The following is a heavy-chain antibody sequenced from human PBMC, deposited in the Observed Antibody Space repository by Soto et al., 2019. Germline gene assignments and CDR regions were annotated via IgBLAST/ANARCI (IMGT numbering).Heavy chain of an antibody. Sequence: HVQLVQFGAEEQKPGASVKVSCKASGYTFKIYDINWVRQAPGQGLEWMGWINPYNGNTNYAQNLQGRVSMTTDTPTYTVYLELTNLTYDDTAVYYCARDAGGAAGFDPWGQGTLVTVSS. V-gene: IGHV1-18*01. D-gene: IGHD6-19*01. CDR1: GYTFKIYD. CDR3: ARDAGGAAGFDP. CDR2: INPYNGNT. J-gene: IGHJ5*02.